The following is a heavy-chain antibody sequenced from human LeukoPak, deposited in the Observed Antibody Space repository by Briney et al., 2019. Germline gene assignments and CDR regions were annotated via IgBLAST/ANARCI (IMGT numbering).Heavy chain of an antibody. V-gene: IGHV1-2*02. D-gene: IGHD6-6*01. CDR3: ARGRLSSSSA. CDR1: GYTFTGYY. CDR2: INPNTGGT. J-gene: IGHJ5*02. Sequence: ASVKVSCKSSGYTFTGYYMHWVRQAPGQGLEWMGWINPNTGGTNYAQKFQGRVTMTRDTSISTAYMDLSRLRSDDTAVYYCARGRLSSSSAWGQGTLVTVSS.